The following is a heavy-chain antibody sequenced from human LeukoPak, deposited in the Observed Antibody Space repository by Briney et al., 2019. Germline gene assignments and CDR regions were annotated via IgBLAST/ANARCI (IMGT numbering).Heavy chain of an antibody. CDR2: IYKNAIT. V-gene: IGHV3-53*01. J-gene: IGHJ6*03. CDR3: ARSLRVRGVPDYMDV. CDR1: GFTVSSNY. D-gene: IGHD3-10*01. Sequence: GGSLRLSCAASGFTVSSNYMTWVRQAPGKGLEWVSVIYKNAITYYADTVKGRFTISRDNSKNTLHLQMNSLRADDTAVYYCARSLRVRGVPDYMDVWGKGTTVTISS.